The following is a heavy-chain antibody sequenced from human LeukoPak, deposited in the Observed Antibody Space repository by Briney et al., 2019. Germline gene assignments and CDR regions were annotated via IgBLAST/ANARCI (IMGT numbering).Heavy chain of an antibody. V-gene: IGHV1-2*06. Sequence: ASVKVSCKASGYTFTGYYMHWVRQAPGQGLEWMGRINPNSGGTNYAQKFQGRVTMTSDTSISTAYMELSRLRSDDTAVYYCARSGYSYGRIYFDYWGQGTLVTVSS. CDR3: ARSGYSYGRIYFDY. J-gene: IGHJ4*02. CDR2: INPNSGGT. CDR1: GYTFTGYY. D-gene: IGHD5-18*01.